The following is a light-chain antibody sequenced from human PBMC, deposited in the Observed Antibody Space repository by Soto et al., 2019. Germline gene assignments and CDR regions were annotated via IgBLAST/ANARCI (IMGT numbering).Light chain of an antibody. CDR2: GAS. V-gene: IGKV3-20*01. Sequence: EIVLTQSPGTLSLSPGERATLSCRASQSISSSYLAWYQQKPGQAPRHLVYGASSRATGIPDRFSGSGSGTDFTLTISRLEPEDVAVYYCQQYGSSRFTFGPGTKVDIK. J-gene: IGKJ3*01. CDR1: QSISSSY. CDR3: QQYGSSRFT.